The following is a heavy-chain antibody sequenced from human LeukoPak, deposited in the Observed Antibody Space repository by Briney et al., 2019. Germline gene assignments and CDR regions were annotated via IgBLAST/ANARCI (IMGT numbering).Heavy chain of an antibody. CDR1: GFTFNNYN. D-gene: IGHD3-10*01. CDR3: AKPYYYGSGNPDY. J-gene: IGHJ4*02. V-gene: IGHV3-21*01. CDR2: ITSSSTYI. Sequence: GGSLRLSCAASGFTFNNYNMNCVRQDPGKAQEWVSSITSSSTYIFYADSVKGRFTISRDNSKNTLYLQMNSLRAEDTAVYYCAKPYYYGSGNPDYWGQGTLVTVSS.